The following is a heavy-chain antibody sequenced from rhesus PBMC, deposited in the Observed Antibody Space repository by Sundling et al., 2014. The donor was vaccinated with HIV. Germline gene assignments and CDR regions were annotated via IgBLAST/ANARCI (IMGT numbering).Heavy chain of an antibody. J-gene: IGHJ4*01. Sequence: EVRLVESGGGLVQPGGSLRLSCAASGFTFSDYFMTWVRQAPGKGPEWVGFIRNKANGGTAEYAASVKGRFTISRDDSKSIASLQMNSLKTEDTAVYYCTRGRITIFGLAGPIDYWGQGVLVTVSS. V-gene: IGHV3-116*02. CDR3: TRGRITIFGLAGPIDY. D-gene: IGHD3-3*01. CDR2: IRNKANGGTA. CDR1: GFTFSDYF.